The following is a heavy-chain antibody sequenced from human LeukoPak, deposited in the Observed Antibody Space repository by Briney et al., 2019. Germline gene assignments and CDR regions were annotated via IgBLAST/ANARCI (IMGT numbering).Heavy chain of an antibody. CDR3: ARVGYDSSGRHRYAFDI. J-gene: IGHJ3*02. CDR1: GYTFTRYG. Sequence: ASVKVSCKASGYTFTRYGISWVRQAPGQGLEWMGWINPNNGNTNYEQKLQGRVTMTTDTSTSTAYMELRGLRSDDTAVYYCARVGYDSSGRHRYAFDIWGQGTMVTVSS. V-gene: IGHV1-18*01. D-gene: IGHD3-22*01. CDR2: INPNNGNT.